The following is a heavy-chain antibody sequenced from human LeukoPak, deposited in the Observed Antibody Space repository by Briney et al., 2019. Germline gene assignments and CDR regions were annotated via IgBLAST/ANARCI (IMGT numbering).Heavy chain of an antibody. D-gene: IGHD6-25*01. CDR1: GFIVGNNQ. Sequence: GGSLRLSCAASGFIVGNNQMTWVRQSSGKGREWVSLVYSGGITRYADSVKGRFTISRDNSKNTVYLQMNSLRAEDTAVYNCATGSPGIAAAAGARNYWGQGTLVTVSS. CDR3: ATGSPGIAAAAGARNY. J-gene: IGHJ4*02. CDR2: VYSGGIT. V-gene: IGHV3-66*01.